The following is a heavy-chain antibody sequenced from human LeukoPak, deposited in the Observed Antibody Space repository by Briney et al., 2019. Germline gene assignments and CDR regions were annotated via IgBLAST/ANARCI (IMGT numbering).Heavy chain of an antibody. CDR3: ARDTYYYDSSGSKGNDY. D-gene: IGHD3-22*01. V-gene: IGHV4-31*03. CDR2: IYYSGST. Sequence: SETLSLTCTVSGGSISSGGYYWSWIRQHPGKGLEWIGYIYYSGSTYYNPSLKSRATISVDTSKNQFSLKLSSVTAADTAVYYCARDTYYYDSSGSKGNDYWGQGTLVTVSS. J-gene: IGHJ4*02. CDR1: GGSISSGGYY.